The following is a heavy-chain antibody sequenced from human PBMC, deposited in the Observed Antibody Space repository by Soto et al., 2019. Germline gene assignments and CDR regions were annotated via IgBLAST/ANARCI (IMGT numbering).Heavy chain of an antibody. CDR1: GFTFSSYA. V-gene: IGHV3-30-3*01. Sequence: GGSLRLSCAASGFTFSSYAMHWVRQAPGKGLEWVAVISYDGSNKYYADSVKGRFTISRDNSKNTLYLQMNSLRAEDTAVYYCVRDPSGNYYYYGMDVWGQGTTVTVSS. CDR2: ISYDGSNK. D-gene: IGHD3-10*01. CDR3: VRDPSGNYYYYGMDV. J-gene: IGHJ6*02.